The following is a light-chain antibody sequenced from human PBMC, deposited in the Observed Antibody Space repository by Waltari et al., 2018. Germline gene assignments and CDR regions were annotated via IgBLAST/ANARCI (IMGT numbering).Light chain of an antibody. CDR1: QDISTS. J-gene: IGKJ1*01. Sequence: DIQMTQSPSSQSASVGDRVTITCRASQDISTSLAWYQQKPGKVPKVLIFAISTLQSGVPSRFSGSGSGTDFTLTISSLQPEDVATYYCQKYNSAPWTFGQGTRVEIK. V-gene: IGKV1-27*01. CDR2: AIS. CDR3: QKYNSAPWT.